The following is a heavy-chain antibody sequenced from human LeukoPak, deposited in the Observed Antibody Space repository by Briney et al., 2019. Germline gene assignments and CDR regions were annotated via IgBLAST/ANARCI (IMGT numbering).Heavy chain of an antibody. D-gene: IGHD6-13*01. CDR3: AKKPQSPEYSSSWYYFDY. Sequence: QTGGSLRLSCAASGFTFSSYAMSWVRQAPGKGLEWVSAISGSGGSTYYADSVKGRFTISRDNSKNTLYLQMNSLRAEDTAVYYCAKKPQSPEYSSSWYYFDYWGQGTLVTVSS. J-gene: IGHJ4*02. V-gene: IGHV3-23*01. CDR1: GFTFSSYA. CDR2: ISGSGGST.